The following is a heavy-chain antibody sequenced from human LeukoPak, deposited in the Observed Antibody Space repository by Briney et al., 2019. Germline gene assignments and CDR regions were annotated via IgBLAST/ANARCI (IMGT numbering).Heavy chain of an antibody. CDR2: ISSSSRHI. J-gene: IGHJ4*02. D-gene: IGHD6-19*01. V-gene: IGHV3-21*01. CDR1: GFTFSSYS. CDR3: ARDNGWGRYYFDS. Sequence: GGSLRLSCAASGFTFSSYSMNWVRQAPGKGLEWVSFISSSSRHIYYADSVKGRFTISRDNAKNSLYLQMNSLRVEDTAVYYCARDNGWGRYYFDSWGQGTLATVSS.